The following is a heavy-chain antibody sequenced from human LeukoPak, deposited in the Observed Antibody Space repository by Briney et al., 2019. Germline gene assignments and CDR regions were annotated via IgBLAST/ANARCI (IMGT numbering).Heavy chain of an antibody. CDR1: GYTFTGYY. D-gene: IGHD1-26*01. CDR3: ARGVVAGGSYYDHFDY. V-gene: IGHV1-69*13. Sequence: SVKVSCKASGYTFTGYYMHWVRQAPGQGLEWMGGIIPIFGTANYAQKFQGRVTITADESTSTAYMELSSLRSEDTAVYYCARGVVAGGSYYDHFDYWGQGTLVTVSS. J-gene: IGHJ4*02. CDR2: IIPIFGTA.